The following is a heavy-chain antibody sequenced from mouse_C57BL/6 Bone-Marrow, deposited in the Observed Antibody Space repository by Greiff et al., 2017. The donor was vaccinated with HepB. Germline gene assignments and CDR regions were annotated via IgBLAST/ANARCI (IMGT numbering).Heavy chain of an antibody. Sequence: VQLQQSGAELVRPGASVKLSCTASGFNIKDDYMHWVKQRPEQGLEWIGWIDPENGDTEYASKFQGKATITADTSSNTAYLQLSSLTSEDTAVYYCTTKRALGYGNLYAMDYWGQGTSVTVSS. J-gene: IGHJ4*01. CDR2: IDPENGDT. V-gene: IGHV14-4*01. CDR1: GFNIKDDY. CDR3: TTKRALGYGNLYAMDY. D-gene: IGHD2-1*01.